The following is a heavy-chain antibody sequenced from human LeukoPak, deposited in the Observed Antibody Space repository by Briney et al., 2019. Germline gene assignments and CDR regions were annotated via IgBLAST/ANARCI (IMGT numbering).Heavy chain of an antibody. CDR2: ISSSGSTI. V-gene: IGHV3-48*03. J-gene: IGHJ4*02. D-gene: IGHD1-7*01. CDR1: GFTFSSYE. Sequence: GGSLRLSCAASGFTFSSYEMNWVRQAPGKGLEWVSYISSSGSTIYYADSVKGRFTISRDNAKNSLYLQMNSLRAEDTAVYYCARDLIGVTGTFDYWGQGTLVTVSS. CDR3: ARDLIGVTGTFDY.